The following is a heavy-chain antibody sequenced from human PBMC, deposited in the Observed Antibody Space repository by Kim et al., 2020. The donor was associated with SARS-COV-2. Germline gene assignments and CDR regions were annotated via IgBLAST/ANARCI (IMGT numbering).Heavy chain of an antibody. J-gene: IGHJ4*02. CDR2: TNPKNGVT. Sequence: ASVKVSCRASGYTFTDYHMHWVRQAPGQGLEWMGRTNPKNGVTDYAQKFQGRVTVTRDTSINTAYMEMTGLQSDDTAVYYCARRDTTGWSIGYWGQGTLVTVSS. CDR3: ARRDTTGWSIGY. CDR1: GYTFTDYH. D-gene: IGHD6-19*01. V-gene: IGHV1-2*06.